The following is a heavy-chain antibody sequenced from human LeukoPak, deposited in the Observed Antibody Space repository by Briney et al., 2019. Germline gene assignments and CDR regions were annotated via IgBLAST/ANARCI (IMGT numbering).Heavy chain of an antibody. J-gene: IGHJ4*02. CDR1: RFTFSSYG. V-gene: IGHV3-33*01. CDR3: ARAGDYDSSGYWSFDY. Sequence: GGSLRLSCAASRFTFSSYGMHWVRQAPGKGLEWVAVIWYDGSNKYYADSVKGRFTISRDNSKNTLYLQMNSLRAEDTAVYYCARAGDYDSSGYWSFDYWGQGTLVTVSP. CDR2: IWYDGSNK. D-gene: IGHD3-22*01.